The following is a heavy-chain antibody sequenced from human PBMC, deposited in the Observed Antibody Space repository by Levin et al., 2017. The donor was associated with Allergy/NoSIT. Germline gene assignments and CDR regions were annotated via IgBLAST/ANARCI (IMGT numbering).Heavy chain of an antibody. Sequence: SETLSLTCAVSGGSLGGYYWSWLRQPPGKGLEWIGEVSHHAISTYNPSLDSRVTILVDPSRNHFSLDLHSVTAADTGVYYCAVFALRYGTFDIWGQGTMVTVSS. CDR1: GGSLGGYY. V-gene: IGHV4-34*01. J-gene: IGHJ3*02. CDR2: VSHHAIS. D-gene: IGHD4-17*01. CDR3: AVFALRYGTFDI.